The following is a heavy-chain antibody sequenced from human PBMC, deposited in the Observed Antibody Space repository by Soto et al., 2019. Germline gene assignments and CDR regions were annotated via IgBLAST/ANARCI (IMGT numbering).Heavy chain of an antibody. CDR1: GGSVSSGSYY. V-gene: IGHV4-61*01. CDR3: ARGRIEWYYGSGSYYHFDY. J-gene: IGHJ4*02. CDR2: IYYSGST. Sequence: PSETLSLTCTVSGGSVSSGSYYWSWIRQPPGKGLEWIGYIYYSGSTNYNPSLKSRVTISVDTSKNQFSLKLSSVTAADTAVYYCARGRIEWYYGSGSYYHFDYWGQGTLVTVSS. D-gene: IGHD3-10*01.